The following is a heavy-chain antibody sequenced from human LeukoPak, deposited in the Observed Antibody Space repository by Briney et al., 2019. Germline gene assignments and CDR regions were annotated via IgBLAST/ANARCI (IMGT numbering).Heavy chain of an antibody. Sequence: SETLSLTCAVYIDSFSNYHWNWIRQTPAKGMEWIGEVNESGGTNISPSLRSRVILSVDTSKNQFSLKLISVTVADTAIYYCARGQGATVPQVGKNWFDPWGQGTRVTVSP. CDR3: ARGQGATVPQVGKNWFDP. D-gene: IGHD1-26*01. J-gene: IGHJ5*02. CDR2: VNESGGT. CDR1: IDSFSNYH. V-gene: IGHV4-34*01.